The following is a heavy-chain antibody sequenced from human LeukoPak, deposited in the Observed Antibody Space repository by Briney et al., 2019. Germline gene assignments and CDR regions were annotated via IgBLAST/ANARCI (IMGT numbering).Heavy chain of an antibody. V-gene: IGHV3-11*04. D-gene: IGHD2-2*01. CDR1: GFTFSDFY. CDR2: ISASGSAI. J-gene: IGHJ4*02. CDR3: ARHCTSSSCYSFDY. Sequence: GGSLRLSCAASGFTFSDFYMSWIRQAPGKGLEWISSISASGSAIYYADSVKGRFTISRDNAKNSLRLQMDGLRAEDTALYYCARHCTSSSCYSFDYWGQGTLVAVSS.